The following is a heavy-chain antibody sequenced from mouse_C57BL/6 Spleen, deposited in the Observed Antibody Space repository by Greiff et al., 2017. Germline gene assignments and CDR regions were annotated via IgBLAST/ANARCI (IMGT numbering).Heavy chain of an antibody. D-gene: IGHD1-1*01. Sequence: QVQLKQPGAELVKPGASVKLSCKASGYTFTSYWMHWVKQRPGQGLEWIGMIHPNSGSTNYNEKFKSKATLTVDKSSSTAYMQLSSLTSEDSAVYYCARADYYGSSPYYFDYWGQGTTLTVSS. CDR1: GYTFTSYW. V-gene: IGHV1-64*01. J-gene: IGHJ2*01. CDR2: IHPNSGST. CDR3: ARADYYGSSPYYFDY.